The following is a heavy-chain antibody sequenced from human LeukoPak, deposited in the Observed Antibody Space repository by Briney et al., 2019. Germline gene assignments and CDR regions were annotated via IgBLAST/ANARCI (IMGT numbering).Heavy chain of an antibody. D-gene: IGHD3-9*01. V-gene: IGHV3-11*01. CDR1: GFTFSDYY. Sequence: GGSLRPSCAASGFTFSDYYMSWIRQAPGKGLEWVSYISSSGSTIYYADSVKGRFTISRDNAKNSLYLQMNSLRVEDTAVYYCAKVGQNYDILTYYFDYWGQGTLVTVSS. CDR3: AKVGQNYDILTYYFDY. CDR2: ISSSGSTI. J-gene: IGHJ4*02.